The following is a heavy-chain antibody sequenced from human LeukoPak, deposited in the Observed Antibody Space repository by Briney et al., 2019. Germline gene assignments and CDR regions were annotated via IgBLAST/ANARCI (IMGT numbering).Heavy chain of an antibody. CDR1: GGSISSSSYY. CDR2: IYYSGST. CDR3: AGARGSGSFNRAFDY. Sequence: PSETLSLTCTVSGGSISSSSYYWGWIRQPPGKGLEWIGSIYYSGSTYYNPSLKGRVTISVDTSKNQFSLKLSSVTAADTAVYYCAGARGSGSFNRAFDYWGQGTLVTVSS. V-gene: IGHV4-39*01. D-gene: IGHD3-10*01. J-gene: IGHJ4*02.